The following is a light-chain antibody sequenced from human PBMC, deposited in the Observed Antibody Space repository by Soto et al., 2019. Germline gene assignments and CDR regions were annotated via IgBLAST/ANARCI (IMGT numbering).Light chain of an antibody. CDR1: QSVSSY. J-gene: IGKJ5*01. CDR2: DAS. CDR3: QQRSNWIT. V-gene: IGKV3-11*01. Sequence: EIVLTQSPATLSLSPGARTNLSCRASQSVSSYLAWYQQKPGQAPRLLIYDASNRATGIPARFSGSGSGTDFTLTISSLEPEDFAVYYCQQRSNWITFGQGTRLEIK.